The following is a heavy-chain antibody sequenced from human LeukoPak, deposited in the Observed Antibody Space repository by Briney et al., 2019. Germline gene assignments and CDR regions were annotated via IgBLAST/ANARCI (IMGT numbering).Heavy chain of an antibody. V-gene: IGHV3-30*18. CDR3: AKDNSGSSTGGYYFDS. J-gene: IGHJ4*02. D-gene: IGHD1-26*01. CDR2: ISYDGINK. Sequence: PGGSLRLSCAASGFTFSSYGMHWVRQAPGKGLERVAVISYDGINKYYADSVKGRFTISRDNSKNTLYLQMNSLRAEDTAVYYCAKDNSGSSTGGYYFDSWGQGTLVTVSS. CDR1: GFTFSSYG.